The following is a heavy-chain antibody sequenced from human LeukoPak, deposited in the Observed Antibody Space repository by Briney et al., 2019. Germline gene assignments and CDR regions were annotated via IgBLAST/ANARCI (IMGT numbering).Heavy chain of an antibody. CDR3: ATYDDYDSRGYYYVFGY. CDR1: GFTFSSYE. D-gene: IGHD3-22*01. J-gene: IGHJ4*02. CDR2: IGSSGSTI. V-gene: IGHV3-48*03. Sequence: GGSLRLSCAASGFTFSSYEMNWVRQAPGKGLEWVSYIGSSGSTIYYADSVKGRFTISRDNAKNSLYLQMNSLRAEDTAVYYCATYDDYDSRGYYYVFGYWGQGTLVTVSS.